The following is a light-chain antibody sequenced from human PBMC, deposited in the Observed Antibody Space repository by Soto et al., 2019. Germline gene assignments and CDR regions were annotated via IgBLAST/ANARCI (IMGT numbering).Light chain of an antibody. Sequence: QSALTQRASVSGSPGQSITISCTGTSSDVGNYLLVSWYQQHPGKAPKLLIFEVDKRPSGVSDRFSGSKSGNTASMTISGLQAEDEGDYFCCSYAGSSTVIFGGGTKVTVL. CDR3: CSYAGSSTVI. CDR2: EVD. CDR1: SSDVGNYLL. J-gene: IGLJ2*01. V-gene: IGLV2-23*02.